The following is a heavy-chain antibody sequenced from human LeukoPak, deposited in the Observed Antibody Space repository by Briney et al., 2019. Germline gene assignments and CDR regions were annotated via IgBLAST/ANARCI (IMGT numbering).Heavy chain of an antibody. Sequence: ASVKVSCKASGYTFTSYGISWVRQAPGQGLEWMGWISAYDDNTNYAQKLQGRVTMTTDTSTSTAYMELRSLRSDDTAVYYCARVHYDILTGYSYFDYWGQGTLVTVSS. CDR2: ISAYDDNT. CDR3: ARVHYDILTGYSYFDY. D-gene: IGHD3-9*01. V-gene: IGHV1-18*01. CDR1: GYTFTSYG. J-gene: IGHJ4*02.